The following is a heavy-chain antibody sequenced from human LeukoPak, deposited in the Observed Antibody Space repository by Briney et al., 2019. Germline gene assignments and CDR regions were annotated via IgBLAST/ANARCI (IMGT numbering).Heavy chain of an antibody. J-gene: IGHJ3*02. D-gene: IGHD3-16*01. V-gene: IGHV3-21*01. CDR2: ITSDSSYM. Sequence: PGGSLRLSCVASGFTFSSYSMNWVRQAPGKGLEWVSCITSDSSYMYYADSVKGRFTISRDNAKNSLCLQMNSLRAEDTAVYYCARLVWGDGSLDAFDIWGQGTMVTVSS. CDR3: ARLVWGDGSLDAFDI. CDR1: GFTFSSYS.